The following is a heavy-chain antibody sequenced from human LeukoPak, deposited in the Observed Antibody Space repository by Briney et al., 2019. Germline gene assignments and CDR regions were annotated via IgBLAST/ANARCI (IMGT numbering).Heavy chain of an antibody. CDR1: GYTFTSYG. CDR2: FSAYNGNT. D-gene: IGHD3-10*01. J-gene: IGHJ5*02. V-gene: IGHV1-18*04. CDR3: ARAHYYGSGSYYNLGFDP. Sequence: ASVKVSCKASGYTFTSYGISWVRQAPGQGLEWMGWFSAYNGNTNYAQKLQGRVTMTTDTSTSTAYMELRSLRSDDAAVYYCARAHYYGSGSYYNLGFDPWGQGTLVTVSS.